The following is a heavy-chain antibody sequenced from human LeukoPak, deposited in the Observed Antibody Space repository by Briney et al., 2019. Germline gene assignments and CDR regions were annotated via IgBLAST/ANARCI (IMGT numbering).Heavy chain of an antibody. CDR1: GGSISSTYY. D-gene: IGHD4-17*01. V-gene: IGHV4-39*07. Sequence: PSETLSLTCTVSGGSISSTYYWDWIRQPPGKGLEWIGSIYYSGTTYYNPSLKSRVTISVDTSKNHFSLKLTSVTAADTAVYYCVRGGDYGDYFLDYRGQGTLVTVSS. CDR2: IYYSGTT. CDR3: VRGGDYGDYFLDY. J-gene: IGHJ4*02.